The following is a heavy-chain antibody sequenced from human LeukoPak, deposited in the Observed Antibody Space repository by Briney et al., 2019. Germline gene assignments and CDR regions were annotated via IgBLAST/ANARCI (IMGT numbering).Heavy chain of an antibody. J-gene: IGHJ4*02. V-gene: IGHV4-34*08. CDR2: INHSGST. D-gene: IGHD3-10*02. CDR3: AKLSSRRFPPTYSFDRRNYFDY. Sequence: PGGSLRLSCAASGFTFSSYWMSWVRQAPGKGLEWIGEINHSGSTSYNPSLKSRVTMSVDTSKNQFSLTLSSVTAADTAVYYCAKLSSRRFPPTYSFDRRNYFDYWGQGTLVTVSS. CDR1: GFTFSSYW.